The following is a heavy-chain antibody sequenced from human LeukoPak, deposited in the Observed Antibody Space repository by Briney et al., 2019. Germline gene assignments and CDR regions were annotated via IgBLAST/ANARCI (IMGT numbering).Heavy chain of an antibody. CDR3: ARHGISPGNWYYSDY. Sequence: GESLTISCKGSGYIFSTYWIGWVRQMPGKGLEWMGLIYPGYYDTRYSPSFQGQVTISADKSISTAYLQWSGLKTADTAMYYCARHGISPGNWYYSDYWGQGTLVTVSS. J-gene: IGHJ4*02. D-gene: IGHD3-10*01. CDR2: IYPGYYDT. V-gene: IGHV5-51*01. CDR1: GYIFSTYW.